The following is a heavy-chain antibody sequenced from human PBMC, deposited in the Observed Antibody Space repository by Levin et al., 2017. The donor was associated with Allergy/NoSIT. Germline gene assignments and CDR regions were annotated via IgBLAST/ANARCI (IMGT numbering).Heavy chain of an antibody. Sequence: ASVKVSCKASGGTFSSYAISWVRQAPGQGLEWMGGIIPIFGTANYAQKFQGRVTITADESTSTAYMELSSLRSEDTAVYYCAGASYCSGGSCYGPEDGFDYWGQGTLVTVSS. CDR3: AGASYCSGGSCYGPEDGFDY. D-gene: IGHD2-15*01. CDR2: IIPIFGTA. J-gene: IGHJ4*02. V-gene: IGHV1-69*13. CDR1: GGTFSSYA.